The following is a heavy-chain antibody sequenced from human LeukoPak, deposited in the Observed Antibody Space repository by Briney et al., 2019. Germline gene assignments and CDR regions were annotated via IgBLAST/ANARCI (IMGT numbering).Heavy chain of an antibody. CDR2: INSDGSEG. V-gene: IGHV3-7*03. J-gene: IGHJ3*01. Sequence: GGSLGLSCAVSGFTFSGFWMSWSRQAPGKGLEWVAGINSDGSEGYYADVVKGRFTISRDNAKNSLYLQINSLRAEDTAMYYCARSSYSSSSSVWGQGTMVTVSS. D-gene: IGHD6-6*01. CDR3: ARSSYSSSSSV. CDR1: GFTFSGFW.